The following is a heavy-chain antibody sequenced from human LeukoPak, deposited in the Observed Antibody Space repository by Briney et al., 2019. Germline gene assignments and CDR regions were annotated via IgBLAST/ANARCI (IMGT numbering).Heavy chain of an antibody. V-gene: IGHV3-30*02. CDR1: GFTFDDYA. D-gene: IGHD2-2*01. CDR2: IRNDGREK. Sequence: GRSLRLSCAASGFTFDDYAMHWVRQAPGKGLEWVAFIRNDGREKYYTDSVKGRFTISRDNSKNTLDLQMNSLRLEDTAVYYCALIGPPDCSSTSCREGTDWGQGTLVTVSS. CDR3: ALIGPPDCSSTSCREGTD. J-gene: IGHJ1*01.